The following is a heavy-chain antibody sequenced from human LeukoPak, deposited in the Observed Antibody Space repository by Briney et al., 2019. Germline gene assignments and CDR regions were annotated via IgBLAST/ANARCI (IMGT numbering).Heavy chain of an antibody. D-gene: IGHD6-13*01. V-gene: IGHV4-34*01. CDR1: GGSFSGYY. CDR2: INHRGST. Sequence: SETLSLTCAVYGGSFSGYYWSWIRQPPGKGLEWIGEINHRGSTNYNPSLKSRVTISVDTSKNQFSLKLSSVTAADTAVYYCARGLSPAAGLFDYWGQGTLVTVSS. J-gene: IGHJ4*02. CDR3: ARGLSPAAGLFDY.